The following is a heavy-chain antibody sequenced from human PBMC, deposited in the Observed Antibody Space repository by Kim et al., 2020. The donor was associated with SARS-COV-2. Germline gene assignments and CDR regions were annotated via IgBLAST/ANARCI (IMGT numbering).Heavy chain of an antibody. CDR1: LYSFTNYW. CDR3: TRHESLVTAADY. V-gene: IGHV5-51*01. CDR2: IYPGDSDT. J-gene: IGHJ4*02. Sequence: GESLKISCKGSLYSFTNYWIAWVRQMPGKGLEWMGVIYPGDSDTRYSPSFQGQVTISVDKSINSSYLQWSSLKASDTAMYYCTRHESLVTAADYWGQGTLVTVSS. D-gene: IGHD2-21*02.